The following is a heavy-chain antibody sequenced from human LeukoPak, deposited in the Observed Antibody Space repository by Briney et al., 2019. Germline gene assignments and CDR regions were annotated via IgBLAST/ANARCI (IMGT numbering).Heavy chain of an antibody. CDR1: GFTFSSCA. V-gene: IGHV3-21*01. D-gene: IGHD3-22*01. Sequence: GGSLRLSCAASGFTFSSCAMSWVRQAPGKGLEWVSSISSSSSYIYYADSVKGRFTISRDNAKNSLYLQMNSLRAEDTAVYYCARGVRGYYDSSGYYLSSYYMDVWGKGTTVTVSS. CDR3: ARGVRGYYDSSGYYLSSYYMDV. J-gene: IGHJ6*03. CDR2: ISSSSSYI.